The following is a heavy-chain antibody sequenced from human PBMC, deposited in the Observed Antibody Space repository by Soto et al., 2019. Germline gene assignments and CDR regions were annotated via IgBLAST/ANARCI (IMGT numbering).Heavy chain of an antibody. J-gene: IGHJ6*02. V-gene: IGHV5-51*01. D-gene: IGHD3-10*01. Sequence: EVQLVQSGAEVKKPGESLKISCKASGYSITSYWIGWVRQMPGKGLEWIGVIYPGDSDSRYSPSFQGQVTMSADKSISPASLQWSSLKASDTAMYYCARQPGSGTYLHYYGMDVWGQGTTVTVSS. CDR2: IYPGDSDS. CDR1: GYSITSYW. CDR3: ARQPGSGTYLHYYGMDV.